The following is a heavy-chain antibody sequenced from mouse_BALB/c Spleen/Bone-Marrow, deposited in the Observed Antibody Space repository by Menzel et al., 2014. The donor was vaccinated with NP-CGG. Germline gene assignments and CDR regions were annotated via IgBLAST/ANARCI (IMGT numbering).Heavy chain of an antibody. CDR1: GYTFTSYY. V-gene: IGHV1S81*02. CDR2: INPSNGGT. J-gene: IGHJ3*01. Sequence: QVQLQQSGAELVKPGASVKLSCKASGYTFTSYYMYWVKQRPGQGLEWIGEINPSNGGTNFNEKFKSKATLTVDKSSSTAYMQLGSLTSEDSAVYYCTRGNYGFAYWGQGTLVTVSA. D-gene: IGHD1-1*02. CDR3: TRGNYGFAY.